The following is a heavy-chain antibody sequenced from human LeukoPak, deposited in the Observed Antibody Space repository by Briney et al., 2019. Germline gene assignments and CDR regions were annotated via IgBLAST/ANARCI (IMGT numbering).Heavy chain of an antibody. CDR1: GFTFSSHW. CDR3: ARAHTYYYDSGGRPDAFDI. J-gene: IGHJ3*02. D-gene: IGHD3-22*01. CDR2: IKQDGSEK. V-gene: IGHV3-7*05. Sequence: QPGGSLRLSCAASGFTFSSHWMSWVRQAPGKGLEWVANIKQDGSEKYYVDSVKGRFSISRDNAKNSLYLQMNSLRAEDTAVYYCARAHTYYYDSGGRPDAFDIWGQGTMVTVSS.